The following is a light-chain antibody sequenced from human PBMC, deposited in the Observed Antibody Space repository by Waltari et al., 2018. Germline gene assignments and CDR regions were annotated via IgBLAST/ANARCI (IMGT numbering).Light chain of an antibody. CDR2: RSD. CDR1: SSSVRSNF. Sequence: QSVLTQPPSASGTPGQEVTISCSGTSSSVRSNFLFWYQQLPGAAPKLLIFRSDRRPSGVPDRISGSKSGTSASLVITGLRSEDEADYYCAAWDDSLSAYVFGTGTKVTVL. CDR3: AAWDDSLSAYV. J-gene: IGLJ1*01. V-gene: IGLV1-47*01.